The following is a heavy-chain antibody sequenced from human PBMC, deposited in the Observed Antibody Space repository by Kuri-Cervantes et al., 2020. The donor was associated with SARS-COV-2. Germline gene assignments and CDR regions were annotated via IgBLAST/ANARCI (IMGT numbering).Heavy chain of an antibody. V-gene: IGHV1-69*04. Sequence: SVKVSCKASGGTFSSYTISWVRQAPGQGLEWMGRIIPILGIANYAQKFQGRVTITADESTSTAYMELSSLRSEDTAVYYCARDRVVPGDYYYYGMDVWGQGTTVTVSS. J-gene: IGHJ6*02. CDR3: ARDRVVPGDYYYYGMDV. CDR2: IIPILGIA. CDR1: GGTFSSYT. D-gene: IGHD2-15*01.